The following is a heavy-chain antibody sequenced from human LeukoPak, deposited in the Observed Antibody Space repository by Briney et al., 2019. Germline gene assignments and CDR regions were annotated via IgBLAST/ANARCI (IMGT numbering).Heavy chain of an antibody. Sequence: GGSLRLSCAASGFTFSSTWMNWVRQGPGKGLEWVSRITSDGSSTIYADSVKGRFTISRDNAKNTLYLQMNSLRAEDTAVYYCAKESFSSWYKGPDYWGQGTLVTVSS. CDR3: AKESFSSWYKGPDY. J-gene: IGHJ4*02. CDR1: GFTFSSTW. V-gene: IGHV3-74*01. CDR2: ITSDGSST. D-gene: IGHD6-13*01.